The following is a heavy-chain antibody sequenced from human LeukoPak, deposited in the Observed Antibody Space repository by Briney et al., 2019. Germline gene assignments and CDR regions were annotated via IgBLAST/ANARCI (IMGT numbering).Heavy chain of an antibody. CDR1: GFTFSSYE. J-gene: IGHJ4*02. CDR2: ISSSCSTI. Sequence: GGSLRLPCAASGFTFSSYEMDWVRQAPGKGLEWVSYISSSCSTIYYADSVKGRFTISRDNAKNSLYLQMNSLRAEDTAVYYCASIFRIGGSYRDYWGQGTLVTVSS. D-gene: IGHD1-26*01. V-gene: IGHV3-48*03. CDR3: ASIFRIGGSYRDY.